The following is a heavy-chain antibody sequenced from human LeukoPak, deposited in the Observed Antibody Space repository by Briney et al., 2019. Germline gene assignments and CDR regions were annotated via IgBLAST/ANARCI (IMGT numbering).Heavy chain of an antibody. D-gene: IGHD2-21*01. J-gene: IGHJ5*02. V-gene: IGHV3-21*01. Sequence: GGSLRLLCTACGFTFSSCCKNWVRQAPGKGLEWVSSISSGSTYIYYADSVKGRFTVSRDNAQNSLYLQMNSLRAEDTAVYYCARDLRACCGAECVCHHWLQATLVTVSS. CDR2: ISSGSTYI. CDR1: GFTFSSCC. CDR3: ARDLRACCGAECVCHH.